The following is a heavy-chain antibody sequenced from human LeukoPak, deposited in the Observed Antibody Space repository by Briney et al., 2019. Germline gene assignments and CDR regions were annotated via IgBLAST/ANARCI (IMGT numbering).Heavy chain of an antibody. CDR1: GGINSPGCYY. J-gene: IGHJ4*02. CDR3: ANQAGRSYCFDY. Sequence: SETLSLTCTVSGGINSPGCYYWTCIRQHPGKGLEGIGYIYNSGTTYYNLSLESRVTTSVETSKNQFALKLDTLNTADTTSFFWANQAGRSYCFDYWGQGTLVSVSS. D-gene: IGHD2-15*01. CDR2: IYNSGTT. V-gene: IGHV4-31*03.